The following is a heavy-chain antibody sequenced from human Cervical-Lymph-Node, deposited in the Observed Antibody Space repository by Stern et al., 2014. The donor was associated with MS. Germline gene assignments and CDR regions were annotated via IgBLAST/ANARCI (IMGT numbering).Heavy chain of an antibody. CDR2: IIPILGIA. Sequence: QMQLVQSGAEVKKPGSSVKVSCKASGGTFSSYTISWVRQAPGQGLEWMGRIIPILGIANYAQKFQGRVTITADKSTSTAYMELSSLRSEDTAVYYCADSSSWTDYYGMDVWGQGTTVTVSS. CDR3: ADSSSWTDYYGMDV. D-gene: IGHD6-13*01. CDR1: GGTFSSYT. V-gene: IGHV1-69*09. J-gene: IGHJ6*02.